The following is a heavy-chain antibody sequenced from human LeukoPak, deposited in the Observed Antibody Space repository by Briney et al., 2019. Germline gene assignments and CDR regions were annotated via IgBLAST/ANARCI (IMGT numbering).Heavy chain of an antibody. Sequence: SETLSLTCAVYGGSFSGYYWSWIRQPPGKGLEWIGEINHSGSTNYNPSLKSRVTISVDTSKNQFSLKLSSVTAADTAVYYCARGGDYFSVALQSYYYGMDAWGQGTTVTVSS. CDR2: INHSGST. V-gene: IGHV4-34*01. J-gene: IGHJ6*02. CDR3: ARGGDYFSVALQSYYYGMDA. CDR1: GGSFSGYY. D-gene: IGHD4-17*01.